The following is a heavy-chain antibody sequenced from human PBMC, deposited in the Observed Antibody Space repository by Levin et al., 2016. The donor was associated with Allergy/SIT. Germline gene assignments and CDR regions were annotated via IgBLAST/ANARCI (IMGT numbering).Heavy chain of an antibody. D-gene: IGHD6-13*01. CDR3: AREGIAAADFDY. Sequence: WVRQAPGQGLEWMGGIIPIFGTANYAQKFQGRVTITADESTSTAYMELSSLRSEDTAVYYCAREGIAAADFDYWGQGTLVTVSS. J-gene: IGHJ4*02. CDR2: IIPIFGTA. V-gene: IGHV1-69*01.